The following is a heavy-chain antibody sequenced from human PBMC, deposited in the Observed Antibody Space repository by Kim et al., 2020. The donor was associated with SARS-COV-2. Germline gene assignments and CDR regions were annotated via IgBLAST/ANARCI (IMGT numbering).Heavy chain of an antibody. CDR2: ISSSSSYI. CDR1: GFTFSSYS. CDR3: ARDERWLQIPFDY. V-gene: IGHV3-21*01. J-gene: IGHJ4*02. Sequence: GGSLRLSCVASGFTFSSYSMNWVRQAPGKGLEWVSSISSSSSYIYYADSVKGRFTISRDNAKNSLYLQMNSLRAEDTAVYYCARDERWLQIPFDYWGQGTLVTVSS. D-gene: IGHD5-12*01.